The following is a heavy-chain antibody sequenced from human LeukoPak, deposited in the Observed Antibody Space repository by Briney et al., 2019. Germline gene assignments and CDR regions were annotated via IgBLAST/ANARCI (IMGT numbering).Heavy chain of an antibody. CDR2: IRYDGSNK. J-gene: IGHJ4*02. CDR1: GFTFSSYG. V-gene: IGHV3-30*02. Sequence: GGSLRLSCAASGFTFSSYGMHWVRQAPGKGLEWVAFIRYDGSNKYYADSVKGRFTISRDNSKNTLYLQMNSLRAEDTAVYYCAKDRGSITMTIDYWGQGTLVTVSS. D-gene: IGHD3-22*01. CDR3: AKDRGSITMTIDY.